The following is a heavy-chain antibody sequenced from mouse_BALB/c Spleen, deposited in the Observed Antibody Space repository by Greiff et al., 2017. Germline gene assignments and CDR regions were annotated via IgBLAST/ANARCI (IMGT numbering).Heavy chain of an antibody. CDR3: ARTLYYGYGGDY. Sequence: EVKLVESGPGLVKPSQSLSLTCTVTGFSITSDYAWNWIRQFPGNILEWMGYISYSGSTSYNPSLKSRISITRDTSKNQFFLQLNSVTTEDTATYYWARTLYYGYGGDYWGQGTSVTVSS. CDR2: ISYSGST. CDR1: GFSITSDYA. V-gene: IGHV3-2*02. J-gene: IGHJ4*01. D-gene: IGHD1-2*01.